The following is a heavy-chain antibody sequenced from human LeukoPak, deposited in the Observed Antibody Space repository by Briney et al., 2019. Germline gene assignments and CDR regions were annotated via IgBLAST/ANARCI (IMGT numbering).Heavy chain of an antibody. Sequence: PSETLSLTCTVSGGSISGDHWNWIRQPPGKGLEWIGYVYSSGNTNYNPSLKSRVTISIDTSKNQFSLKLSSMTAADTAVYYCARRNDFGIWGQGTMVTVSS. CDR3: ARRNDFGI. V-gene: IGHV4-59*08. J-gene: IGHJ3*02. CDR1: GGSISGDH. CDR2: VYSSGNT.